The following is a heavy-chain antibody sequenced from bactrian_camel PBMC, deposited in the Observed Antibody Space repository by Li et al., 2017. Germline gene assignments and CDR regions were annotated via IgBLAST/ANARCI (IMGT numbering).Heavy chain of an antibody. CDR3: AAARTGWLGYLNRRTYDY. J-gene: IGHJ4*01. V-gene: IGHV3S31*01. D-gene: IGHD5*01. Sequence: VQLVESGGGSVQAGGSLRLSCVVSGYTYSSYVMGWFRRPPGKEREGVAAIAIGGGSTYYHDSAKGRFTISKDDAKHTLYLQMNSLKPGDTAMYYCAAARTGWLGYLNRRTYDYWGQGTQVTVS. CDR2: IAIGGGST. CDR1: GYTYSSYV.